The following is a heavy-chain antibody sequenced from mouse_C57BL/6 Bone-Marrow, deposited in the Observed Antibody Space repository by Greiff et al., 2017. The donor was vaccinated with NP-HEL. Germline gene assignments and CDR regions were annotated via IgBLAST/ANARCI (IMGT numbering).Heavy chain of an antibody. J-gene: IGHJ2*01. D-gene: IGHD1-1*01. CDR3: AIYYYGSSYV. CDR1: GYTFTSYW. CDR2: IYPGSGST. V-gene: IGHV1-55*01. Sequence: VQLQQSGAELVKPGASVKMSCKASGYTFTSYWITWVKQRPGQGLEWIGDIYPGSGSTNYNEKFKSKATLTVDTSSSTAYMQLSSLTSEDSAVYYCAIYYYGSSYVWGQGTTLTVSS.